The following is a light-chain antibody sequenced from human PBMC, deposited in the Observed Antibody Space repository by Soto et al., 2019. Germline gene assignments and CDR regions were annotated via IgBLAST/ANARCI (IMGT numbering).Light chain of an antibody. Sequence: EIVMTQSPGTLSVSPGEGATLSCWASQSVSGNLAWYQQKPGQAPRLLIYAASTRATGIPARFSGSGSGAEFTLTISSLQSEDSAVYYCQQYDKWPITFGQGTRLEVK. CDR3: QQYDKWPIT. CDR1: QSVSGN. V-gene: IGKV3-15*01. CDR2: AAS. J-gene: IGKJ5*01.